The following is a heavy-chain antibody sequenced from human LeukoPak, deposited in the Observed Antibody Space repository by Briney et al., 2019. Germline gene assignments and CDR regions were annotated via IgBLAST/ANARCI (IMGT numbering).Heavy chain of an antibody. Sequence: SETLSLTCTVSGGSLSSYYWSWIRQPPGRGLEWIGYIYYSGSTNYNPSLKSRVTISVDTSKNQFSLKLSSVTAADTAVYYCAREGRIAAAGSYYYYYMDVWGKGTTVTVSS. V-gene: IGHV4-59*01. CDR2: IYYSGST. CDR1: GGSLSSYY. J-gene: IGHJ6*03. D-gene: IGHD6-13*01. CDR3: AREGRIAAAGSYYYYYMDV.